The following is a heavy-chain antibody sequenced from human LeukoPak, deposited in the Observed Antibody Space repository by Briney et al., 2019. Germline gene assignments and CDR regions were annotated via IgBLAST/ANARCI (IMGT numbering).Heavy chain of an antibody. CDR1: GYTFTSYG. CDR2: ISAYNGNT. J-gene: IGHJ6*04. Sequence: GASVKVSCKASGYTFTSYGISWVRQAPGQGLERMGWISAYNGNTNYAQKLQGRVTITTDTSTSTAYMELRSLRSDDTAVYYCARVRYYDYVWGSYPYGMDVWGKGTTVTVSS. CDR3: ARVRYYDYVWGSYPYGMDV. D-gene: IGHD3-16*02. V-gene: IGHV1-18*04.